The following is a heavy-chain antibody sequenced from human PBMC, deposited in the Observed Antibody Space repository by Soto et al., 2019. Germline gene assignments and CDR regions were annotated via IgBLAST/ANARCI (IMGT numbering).Heavy chain of an antibody. CDR2: VYYSGAT. V-gene: IGHV4-59*11. CDR3: ARDRYYGGADS. CDR1: GGSMSHHD. J-gene: IGHJ5*01. D-gene: IGHD3-10*01. Sequence: QVQLQESGPGLVKTSETLSLTCTVSGGSMSHHDLSWIRQPPGKGLEWIGCVYYSGATTYHPSLTSSVTISVDLSQNQFSLKLRSVTGTDTAVYDCARDRYYGGADSWGPGILVVVSP.